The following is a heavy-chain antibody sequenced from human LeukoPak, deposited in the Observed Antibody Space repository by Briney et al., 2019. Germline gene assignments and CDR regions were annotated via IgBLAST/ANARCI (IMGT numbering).Heavy chain of an antibody. CDR1: GFTFSSYS. D-gene: IGHD1-26*01. J-gene: IGHJ5*02. CDR3: ARDAIVGATGGNWFDP. CDR2: ISSSSSTI. Sequence: PGGSLRLSCAASGFTFSSYSMNWVRQAPGKGLEWVSYISSSSSTIYYADSVKGRFTISRDNAKNSLYLQMNSLRAEDTAVYYCARDAIVGATGGNWFDPWGQGTLVTVSS. V-gene: IGHV3-48*01.